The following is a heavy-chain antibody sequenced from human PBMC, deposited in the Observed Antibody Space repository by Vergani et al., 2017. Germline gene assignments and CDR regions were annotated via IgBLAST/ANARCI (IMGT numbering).Heavy chain of an antibody. CDR1: GGSISSGGYY. CDR2: IYYSGST. Sequence: QVQLQQWGAGLLKPSQTLSLTCTVSGGSISSGGYYWSWIRQHPGKGLEWIGYIYYSGSTYYNPSLKSRVTISVDTSKNQFSLKLSSVTAADTAVYYCARDSDYYGSGSYYNGAPGWFDPWGQGTLVTVSS. CDR3: ARDSDYYGSGSYYNGAPGWFDP. V-gene: IGHV4-31*03. J-gene: IGHJ5*02. D-gene: IGHD3-10*01.